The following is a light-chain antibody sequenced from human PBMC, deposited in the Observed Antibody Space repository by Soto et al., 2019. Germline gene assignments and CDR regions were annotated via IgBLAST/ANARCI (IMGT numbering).Light chain of an antibody. CDR3: QSYDSTLSAWV. Sequence: QSVLTQPPSVSGAPGQRGTISCTGSSSNIGAGYHVHWYRQLPGTAPKLLIYGNNNRPSGVPDRFSGSNSGTSASLAITGLQADDEADYYCQSYDSTLSAWVFGGGTKLTV. J-gene: IGLJ3*02. CDR2: GNN. V-gene: IGLV1-40*01. CDR1: SSNIGAGYH.